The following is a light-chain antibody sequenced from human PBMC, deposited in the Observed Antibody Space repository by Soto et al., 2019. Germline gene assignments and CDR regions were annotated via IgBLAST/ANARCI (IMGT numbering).Light chain of an antibody. CDR2: EVS. CDR3: SSYAGSNNRYV. J-gene: IGLJ1*01. CDR1: SSDVGGYNY. V-gene: IGLV2-8*01. Sequence: QSALTQPPSASGSPGQSVTISCTGTSSDVGGYNYVSWYQQHPGKAPKLMIYEVSKRPSGVPDRFSGSKSGNTASLTVSGLQAEDEADYYCSSYAGSNNRYVFGNGTKLTVL.